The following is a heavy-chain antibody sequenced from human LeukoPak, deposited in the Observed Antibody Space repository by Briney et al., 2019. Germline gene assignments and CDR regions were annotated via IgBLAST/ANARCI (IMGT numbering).Heavy chain of an antibody. V-gene: IGHV4-59*08. CDR1: GGSISSYH. Sequence: SETLSLTCTVSGGSISSYHWSWIRQSPGKGLEWMGYIQYSGSTNRNPSLKSRVTISVDTSKNQFSLKLSSVTAADTAVYYCARHKDSSSWSHFDSWGQGTLVTVSS. D-gene: IGHD6-13*01. CDR3: ARHKDSSSWSHFDS. CDR2: IQYSGST. J-gene: IGHJ4*02.